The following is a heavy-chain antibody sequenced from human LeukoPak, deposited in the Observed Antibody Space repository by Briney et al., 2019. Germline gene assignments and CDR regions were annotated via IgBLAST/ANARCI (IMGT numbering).Heavy chain of an antibody. Sequence: SETLSLTCTVSGGSISSYYWSWIRQPPGKGLEWIGYIYTSGSTNYNPSLKSRVTMSVDTSKNQFSLKLSSVTAADTAVYYCARSPPVAGFDPWGQGTLVTVSS. J-gene: IGHJ5*02. CDR3: ARSPPVAGFDP. CDR1: GGSISSYY. V-gene: IGHV4-4*08. CDR2: IYTSGST. D-gene: IGHD6-19*01.